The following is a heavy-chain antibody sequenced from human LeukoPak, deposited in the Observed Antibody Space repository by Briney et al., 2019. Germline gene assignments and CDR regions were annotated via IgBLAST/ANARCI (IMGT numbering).Heavy chain of an antibody. CDR1: GGSISSSSYY. V-gene: IGHV4-39*01. Sequence: SETLSLTCTVSGGSISSSSYYWGWIRQPPGKGLEWIGSIYYSGSTYYNPSLKSRVTISVDTSKNQFSLKLSSVTAADTAVYYCARGPTGYYDFWSGYRTNWFDPWGQGTLVTVSS. D-gene: IGHD3-3*01. J-gene: IGHJ5*02. CDR2: IYYSGST. CDR3: ARGPTGYYDFWSGYRTNWFDP.